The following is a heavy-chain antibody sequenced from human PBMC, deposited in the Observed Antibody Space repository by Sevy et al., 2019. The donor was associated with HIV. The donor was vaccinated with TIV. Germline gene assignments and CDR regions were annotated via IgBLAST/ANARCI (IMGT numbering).Heavy chain of an antibody. D-gene: IGHD3-16*01. V-gene: IGHV3-23*01. CDR3: AKAPGGGPDY. CDR1: GFIFSSYA. Sequence: GGSLRLSCAASGFIFSSYAMSWVRQAPGKGLEWVSAISGSGGSTYYADSVKGRFTISRDNSKNTLYLQMNSLRAEDTAIYYCAKAPGGGPDYWGQGTLVTVSS. J-gene: IGHJ4*02. CDR2: ISGSGGST.